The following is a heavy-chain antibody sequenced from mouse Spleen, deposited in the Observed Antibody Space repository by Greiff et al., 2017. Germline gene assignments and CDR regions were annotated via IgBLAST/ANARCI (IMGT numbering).Heavy chain of an antibody. CDR2: ILPGIGNT. V-gene: IGHV1-9*01. D-gene: IGHD1-1*01. Sequence: QVQLKQSGAELMKPGASVKLSCKATGYTFTGYWIEWVKQRPGHGLEWIGEILPGIGNTKYNEKLKGKATITADTSSNTAYMQLSSLTTEDSAIYYCARGPYYYGSSYWYFDIWGAGTTVTVSS. J-gene: IGHJ1*01. CDR1: GYTFTGYW. CDR3: ARGPYYYGSSYWYFDI.